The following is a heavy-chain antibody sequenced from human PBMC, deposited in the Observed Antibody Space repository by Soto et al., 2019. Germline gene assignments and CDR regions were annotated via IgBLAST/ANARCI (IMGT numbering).Heavy chain of an antibody. Sequence: QVQLVESGGGVVQPGRSLRLSCAASGFTFSSYAMHWVRQAPGKGLEWVAVISYDGSNKYYADSVKGRFTISRDNSKNTLYLQMNSLRAEDTAVYYCARDPAAYGGNSFDYWGQGTLVTVSS. J-gene: IGHJ4*02. CDR2: ISYDGSNK. V-gene: IGHV3-30-3*01. D-gene: IGHD4-17*01. CDR3: ARDPAAYGGNSFDY. CDR1: GFTFSSYA.